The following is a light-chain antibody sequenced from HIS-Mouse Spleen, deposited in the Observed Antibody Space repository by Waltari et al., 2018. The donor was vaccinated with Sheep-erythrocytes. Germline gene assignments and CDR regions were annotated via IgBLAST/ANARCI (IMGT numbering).Light chain of an antibody. CDR3: SSYTSSSTYV. CDR1: TSNVGGCYY. J-gene: IGLJ1*01. V-gene: IGLV2-14*01. CDR2: EVR. Sequence: QSALTQPASVSGSPRQSITISCTGTTSNVGGCYYVFWYQQHPGKAPKLMIYEVRNRPSGVSNRFSGSKSGNTASLTISGLQAEDEADYYCSSYTSSSTYVFGTGTKVTVL.